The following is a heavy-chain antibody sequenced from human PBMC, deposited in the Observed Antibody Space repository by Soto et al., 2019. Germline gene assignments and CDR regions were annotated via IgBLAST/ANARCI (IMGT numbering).Heavy chain of an antibody. CDR2: INPNSGGT. CDR3: ARATLRDGYNSKGFDY. D-gene: IGHD5-12*01. J-gene: IGHJ4*02. Sequence: ASVKVSCKASGYTFTGYYMHWVRQAPGQGLEWMGWINPNSGGTNYAQKFQGWVTMTRDTSISTAYMELSRLRSDDTAVYYCARATLRDGYNSKGFDYWGQGTLVTVSS. V-gene: IGHV1-2*04. CDR1: GYTFTGYY.